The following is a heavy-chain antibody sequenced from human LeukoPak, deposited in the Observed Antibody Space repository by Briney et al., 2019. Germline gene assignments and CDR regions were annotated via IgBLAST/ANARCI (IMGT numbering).Heavy chain of an antibody. CDR3: AKGNTHWELYDY. CDR2: ISGSGGST. Sequence: GGSLRLSCTASGFTFSSYAMSWVRQAPGKGLEWVSAISGSGGSTYYADSVKGRFTISRDNPKNTLYLQMNSLRAEDTAIYYCAKGNTHWELYDYWGQGTLVTVSS. CDR1: GFTFSSYA. J-gene: IGHJ4*02. D-gene: IGHD4-23*01. V-gene: IGHV3-23*01.